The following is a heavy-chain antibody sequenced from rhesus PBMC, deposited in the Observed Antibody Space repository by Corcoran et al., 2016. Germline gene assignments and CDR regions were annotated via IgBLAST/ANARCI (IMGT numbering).Heavy chain of an antibody. CDR1: GYVFRSHW. CDR2: IAGDSGTT. CDR3: ARAAGGADGPFFDP. Sequence: QVRLQESGPGLVRPSETLSLTCAVPGYVFRSHWSSWGRQPPGLGLEWVGEIAGDSGTTKYSPSLKSRVTISKDASKKQLFLRLSSLTAADTAVYSCARAAGGADGPFFDPWGQGVLVTVSS. V-gene: IGHV4-80*01. J-gene: IGHJ4*01.